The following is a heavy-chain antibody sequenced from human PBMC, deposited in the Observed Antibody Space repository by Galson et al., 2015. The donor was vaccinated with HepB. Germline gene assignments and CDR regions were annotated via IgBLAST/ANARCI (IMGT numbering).Heavy chain of an antibody. Sequence: SLRLSCAASGFTFSSYSMNWVRQAPGKGLERVSYISSSSSTIYYADSVKGRFTISRDNAKNSLYLQMNSLRAEDTAVYYCARDGGYCGGDCYGPFDYWGQGTLVTVSS. V-gene: IGHV3-48*01. CDR1: GFTFSSYS. CDR3: ARDGGYCGGDCYGPFDY. CDR2: ISSSSSTI. D-gene: IGHD2-21*01. J-gene: IGHJ4*02.